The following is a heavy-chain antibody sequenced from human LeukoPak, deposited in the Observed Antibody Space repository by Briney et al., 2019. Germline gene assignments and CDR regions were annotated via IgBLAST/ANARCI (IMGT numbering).Heavy chain of an antibody. J-gene: IGHJ4*02. V-gene: IGHV3-23*01. CDR1: GLTFNNYA. D-gene: IGHD1-1*01. CDR3: AKDLRPDGINDFDH. Sequence: GGSLRLSCAVSGLTFNNYAMSWVRQAPGKGLEWVSAISKSGDHTYYAASAKGRFTIYRDNSKNTLYLQMNSLRAEDTAVYYCAKDLRPDGINDFDHWGQGTLVTVSS. CDR2: ISKSGDHT.